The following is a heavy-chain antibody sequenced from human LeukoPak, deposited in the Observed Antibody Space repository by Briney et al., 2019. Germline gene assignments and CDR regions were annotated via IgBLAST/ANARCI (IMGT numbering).Heavy chain of an antibody. CDR1: GYSFTSYW. D-gene: IGHD2-8*01. Sequence: GESLKISCKGSGYSFTSYWIGWGRQMPGKGLEWMGIIYPDDSDTRYSPSFEGQVIISVGKSISTAYLQWSSLKASDTATYYCARHGHCTNGVCYSNYYYYMDVWGKGTTVTVS. J-gene: IGHJ6*03. CDR2: IYPDDSDT. CDR3: ARHGHCTNGVCYSNYYYYMDV. V-gene: IGHV5-51*01.